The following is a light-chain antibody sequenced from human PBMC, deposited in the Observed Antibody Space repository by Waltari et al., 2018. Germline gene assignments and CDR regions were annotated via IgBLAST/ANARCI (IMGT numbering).Light chain of an antibody. V-gene: IGKV3-20*01. Sequence: EIVLTQSPGTLSLSPGESATLSCRTSQSVTRSLAWYQQKPGQAPRLLIYGASNRAPGIPDRFSGSGSGTDFSLTISSLEAEDFAVYYCQHYLRLPVTFGQGTKVEVK. CDR1: QSVTRS. J-gene: IGKJ1*01. CDR3: QHYLRLPVT. CDR2: GAS.